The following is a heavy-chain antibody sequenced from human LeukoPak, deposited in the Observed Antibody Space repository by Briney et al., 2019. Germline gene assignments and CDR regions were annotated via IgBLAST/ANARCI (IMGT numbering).Heavy chain of an antibody. CDR3: AREVGYYDSSGYSCWFDP. Sequence: PSETLSLTCTVSGGSISSYYWSWIRQPPGKGLEWIGYISYSGSTNYNPSLKSRVTISLDTSKNQFSLKLSSVTAADTAVYYCAREVGYYDSSGYSCWFDPWGQGTLVTVSS. CDR1: GGSISSYY. V-gene: IGHV4-59*01. J-gene: IGHJ5*02. D-gene: IGHD3-22*01. CDR2: ISYSGST.